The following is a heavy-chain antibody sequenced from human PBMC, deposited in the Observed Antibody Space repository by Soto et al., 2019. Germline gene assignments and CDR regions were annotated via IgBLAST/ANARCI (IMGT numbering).Heavy chain of an antibody. Sequence: GGSLRLSCPASGFTFTTNSMNWVSQAPGKGLEWVSSISSTTNYIYYGDSMKGRFTISRDNAKNSLYLEMNSLRAEDTAVYYCARESEDLTSNFDYWGQGTLVTVSS. CDR3: ARESEDLTSNFDY. CDR1: GFTFTTNS. CDR2: ISSTTNYI. V-gene: IGHV3-21*06. J-gene: IGHJ4*02.